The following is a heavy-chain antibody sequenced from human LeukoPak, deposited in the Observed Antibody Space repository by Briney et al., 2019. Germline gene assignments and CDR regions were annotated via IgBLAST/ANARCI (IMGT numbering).Heavy chain of an antibody. CDR2: VNPNNGDE. Sequence: SSVKVSCKASGYSFTNYDINSVRQAAGQGREWMGWVNPNNGDEGYSQKFQGRLTLTRNTSLATPYMELTSLPSEDTAVYYCARGLGTYWGKDFLNWFDPWGQGTLVTVSS. J-gene: IGHJ5*02. CDR3: ARGLGTYWGKDFLNWFDP. V-gene: IGHV1-8*02. D-gene: IGHD7-27*01. CDR1: GYSFTNYD.